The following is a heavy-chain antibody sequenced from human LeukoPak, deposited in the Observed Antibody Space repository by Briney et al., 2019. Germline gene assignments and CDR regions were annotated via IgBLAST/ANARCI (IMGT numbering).Heavy chain of an antibody. V-gene: IGHV3-49*03. J-gene: IGHJ6*02. Sequence: GGSLRLSCTASGFTFGDYAMSWFRQAPGKGLEGVGFIRSKAYGGTTEYAASVKGRFTISRDDSKSIAYLQMNSLKTEDTAVYYCTRSGWENYYGMDVWGQGTTVTVSS. CDR2: IRSKAYGGTT. D-gene: IGHD1-26*01. CDR1: GFTFGDYA. CDR3: TRSGWENYYGMDV.